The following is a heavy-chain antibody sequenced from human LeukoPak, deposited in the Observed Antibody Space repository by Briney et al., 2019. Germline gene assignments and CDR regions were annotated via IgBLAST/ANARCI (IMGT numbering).Heavy chain of an antibody. V-gene: IGHV1-69*13. Sequence: ASVKASCKASGGTFSSYAISWVRQAPGQGLEWMGGIIPIFGTANYAQKFQGRVTITADESTSTAYMELSSLRSEDTAVYYCARASVPYDFWSGYYYYYGMDVWGQGTTVTVSS. CDR3: ARASVPYDFWSGYYYYYGMDV. J-gene: IGHJ6*02. CDR2: IIPIFGTA. CDR1: GGTFSSYA. D-gene: IGHD3-3*01.